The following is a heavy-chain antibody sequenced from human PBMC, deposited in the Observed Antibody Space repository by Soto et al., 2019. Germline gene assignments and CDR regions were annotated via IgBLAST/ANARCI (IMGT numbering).Heavy chain of an antibody. CDR2: IYSGGST. CDR1: GFTVSSNY. V-gene: IGHV3-53*01. Sequence: PGGSLRLSCAASGFTVSSNYMSWVRQAPGKGLEWVSVIYSGGSTYYADSVKGRFTISRDNSKNTLYLQMNSLRAEDTAVYYCASITIFGVAPNAFDIWGQGTMVTVSS. D-gene: IGHD3-3*01. CDR3: ASITIFGVAPNAFDI. J-gene: IGHJ3*02.